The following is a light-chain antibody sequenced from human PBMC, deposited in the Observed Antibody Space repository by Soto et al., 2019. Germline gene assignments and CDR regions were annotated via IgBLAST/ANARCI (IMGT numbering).Light chain of an antibody. CDR1: SSDLAIYNY. CDR2: QVT. J-gene: IGLJ1*01. V-gene: IGLV2-14*01. CDR3: SSYTDSSNYV. Sequence: QSVLTQPASVSGSPGQSITISCTGTSSDLAIYNYVSWYQQQPGKAPKLMIYQVTNRPSGVSNRFSGSRSGNTASLTISGLQAEDEADYYCSSYTDSSNYVFGTGTKATGL.